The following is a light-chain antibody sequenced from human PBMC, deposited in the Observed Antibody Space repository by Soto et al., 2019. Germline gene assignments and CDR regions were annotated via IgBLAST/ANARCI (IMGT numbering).Light chain of an antibody. Sequence: DVQMTQSPSSLSASIGDRVTITCRASQSISTWLAWYQQKPGQAPKLLITHSSTLQNGVPSRFIGRGSGTEFTLTISSLQPDDLATYYCQQYNFFRTFGQGTKVEV. J-gene: IGKJ1*01. CDR2: HSS. V-gene: IGKV1-5*03. CDR1: QSISTW. CDR3: QQYNFFRT.